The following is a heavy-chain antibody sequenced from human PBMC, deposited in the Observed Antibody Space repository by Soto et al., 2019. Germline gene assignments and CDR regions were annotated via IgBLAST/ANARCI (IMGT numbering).Heavy chain of an antibody. J-gene: IGHJ4*02. D-gene: IGHD3-16*01. CDR3: ARIHWAQGSLDY. Sequence: PSETLSLTCAVSGGSIDSGAFYLSWIRQPPGKGLEWIGYVTHSGTAYSIPSLNGRLTLSVDSSQTQFSLKLTSVTAADSAFYYCARIHWAQGSLDYWGRGILVTVSS. V-gene: IGHV4-30-2*01. CDR1: GGSIDSGAFY. CDR2: VTHSGTA.